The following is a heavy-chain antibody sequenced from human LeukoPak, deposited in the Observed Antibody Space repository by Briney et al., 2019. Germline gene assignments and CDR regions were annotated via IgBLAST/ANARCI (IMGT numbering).Heavy chain of an antibody. CDR2: IYYSGIT. Sequence: PETLSRTCTVAGGSSSSSGYYWRWIRQPPGKVLEGIASIYYSGITSYNPYLRSRVTISLDTSKNQLSLKLSSLTAADTAVYYCARHEYSGSYYGLSWFDPWGQGTLVTVSS. V-gene: IGHV4-39*01. CDR3: ARHEYSGSYYGLSWFDP. D-gene: IGHD1-26*01. J-gene: IGHJ5*02. CDR1: GGSSSSSGYY.